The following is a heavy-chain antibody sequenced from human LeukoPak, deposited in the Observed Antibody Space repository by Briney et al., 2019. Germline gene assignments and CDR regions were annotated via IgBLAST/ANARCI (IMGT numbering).Heavy chain of an antibody. CDR1: GGSISSGSYY. V-gene: IGHV4-61*02. Sequence: SETLSLTCTVSGGSISSGSYYWSWIRQPAGKGLEWLGRIYTSGSTNYNPSLKSRVTISVDTSKNQFSLKLTSVTAADTAVYYCARGTQVRRSGIDYWGQGILVTVSS. D-gene: IGHD1-26*01. CDR2: IYTSGST. CDR3: ARGTQVRRSGIDY. J-gene: IGHJ4*02.